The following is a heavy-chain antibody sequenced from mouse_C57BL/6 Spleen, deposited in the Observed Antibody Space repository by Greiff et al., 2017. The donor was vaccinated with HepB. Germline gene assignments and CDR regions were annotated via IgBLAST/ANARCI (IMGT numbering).Heavy chain of an antibody. CDR2: ISYSGST. V-gene: IGHV3-1*01. D-gene: IGHD2-1*01. J-gene: IGHJ3*01. Sequence: EVKLMESGPGMVKPSQSLSLTCTVTGYSITSGYDWHWIRHFPGNKLEWMGYISYSGSTNYNPSLKSRISITHDTSKNHFFLKLNSVTTEDTATYYCARGGYGNYSAWFAYWGQGTLVTVSA. CDR3: ARGGYGNYSAWFAY. CDR1: GYSITSGYD.